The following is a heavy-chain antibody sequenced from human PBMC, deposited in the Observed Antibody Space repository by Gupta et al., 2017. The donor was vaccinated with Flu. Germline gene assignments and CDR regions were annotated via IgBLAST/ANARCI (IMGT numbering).Heavy chain of an antibody. V-gene: IGHV3-13*01. CDR1: GFTFSNYD. Sequence: EVQLVESGGGLVQPGGSLRLSCAASGFTFSNYDFHWVRQAAGKGLEWVSCIGSAGDIYYSESVRGRFTISRENVKNSVYLQMNNLRAGDTAVYYCTRSYYASLFEYWGQGILVTGSS. CDR2: IGSAGDI. D-gene: IGHD3-22*01. J-gene: IGHJ4*02. CDR3: TRSYYASLFEY.